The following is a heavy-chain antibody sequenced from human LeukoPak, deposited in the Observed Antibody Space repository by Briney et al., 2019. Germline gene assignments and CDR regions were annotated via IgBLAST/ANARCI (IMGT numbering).Heavy chain of an antibody. CDR1: GYTFTSYG. CDR2: IIPILGIA. J-gene: IGHJ4*02. CDR3: ASIGGSYYTPWY. V-gene: IGHV1-69*04. Sequence: ASVKVSCKASGYTFTSYGISWVRQAPGQGLEWMGRIIPILGIANYAQKFQGRVTITADKSTSTAYMELSSLRSEDTAVYYCASIGGSYYTPWYWGQGTLVTVSS. D-gene: IGHD1-26*01.